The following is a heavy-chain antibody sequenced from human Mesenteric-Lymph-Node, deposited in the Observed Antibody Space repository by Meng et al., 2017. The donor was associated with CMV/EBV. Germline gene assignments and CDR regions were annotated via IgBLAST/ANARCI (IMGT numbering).Heavy chain of an antibody. V-gene: IGHV1-69*05. D-gene: IGHD1-7*01. CDR3: ARWAGTTGGFNWFDP. CDR2: IIPIFGTA. J-gene: IGHJ5*02. Sequence: SVKVSCQASGGTFSSYAISWVRQAPGQGLEWMGGIIPIFGTANYAQKFQGRVTITTDESTSTAYMELSSLRSEDTAVYYCARWAGTTGGFNWFDPWGQGTLVTVSS. CDR1: GGTFSSYA.